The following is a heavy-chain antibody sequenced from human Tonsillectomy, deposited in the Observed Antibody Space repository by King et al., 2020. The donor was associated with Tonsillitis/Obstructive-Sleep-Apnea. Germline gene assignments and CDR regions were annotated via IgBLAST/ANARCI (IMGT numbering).Heavy chain of an antibody. CDR3: ATDFVTFFDDSSDCAFDI. V-gene: IGHV3-23*04. CDR1: GFTFSKYA. J-gene: IGHJ3*02. Sequence: VQLVESGGGLVQPGGSLRLSCAVSGFTFSKYAMNWVRQAPGKGLEWVSAISGSGGNTYYADSVKGRFTISRDNSKNTLYLQMNSLRAEDTAVYYCATDFVTFFDDSSDCAFDIWGQGTIVTVSS. D-gene: IGHD3-22*01. CDR2: ISGSGGNT.